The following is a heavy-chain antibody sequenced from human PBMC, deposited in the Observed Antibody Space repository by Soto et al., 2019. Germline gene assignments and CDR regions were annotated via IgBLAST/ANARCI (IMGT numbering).Heavy chain of an antibody. CDR1: GFSLSTSGVG. Sequence: QITLKESGPTRVKPTQTLALTCNFSGFSLSTSGVGVGWIRQPPGKALECLGIIYWDDDRRYSPSLKNRLTMTKDTSKNEVVLIMTNMDPDDTGTYYCARRRVGDGIGWDVGVFDYWGQGFMVTVSS. J-gene: IGHJ4*02. CDR3: ARRRVGDGIGWDVGVFDY. V-gene: IGHV2-5*02. D-gene: IGHD2-8*01. CDR2: IYWDDDR.